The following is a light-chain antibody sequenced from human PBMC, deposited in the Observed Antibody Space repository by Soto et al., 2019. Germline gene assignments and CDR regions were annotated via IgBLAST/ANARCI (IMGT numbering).Light chain of an antibody. J-gene: IGLJ2*01. CDR1: SRDVGAYNF. V-gene: IGLV2-11*01. Sequence: QSALTQPPSVSGSPGQSVTISCTGTSRDVGAYNFVSWYQQYPGKAPKLIIFDVSARPSGVPDRFSGSKSGNTASLTISGLQADDEADYYCCSYAGTYAPVLGGGTKLTVL. CDR3: CSYAGTYAPV. CDR2: DVS.